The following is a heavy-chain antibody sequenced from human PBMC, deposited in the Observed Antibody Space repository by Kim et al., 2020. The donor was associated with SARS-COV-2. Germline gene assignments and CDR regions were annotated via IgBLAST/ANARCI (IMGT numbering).Heavy chain of an antibody. Sequence: NYGPSFQGHVTISADKSISTAYLQWSSLKASDTAMYYCARRLGSSKGMDVWGQGTTVTVSS. D-gene: IGHD6-6*01. CDR3: ARRLGSSKGMDV. J-gene: IGHJ6*02. V-gene: IGHV5-10-1*01.